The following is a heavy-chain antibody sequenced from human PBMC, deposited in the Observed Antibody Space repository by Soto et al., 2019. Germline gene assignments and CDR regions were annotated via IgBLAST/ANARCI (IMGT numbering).Heavy chain of an antibody. Sequence: PLETLSLTCTVSDGYIRSGCYYWSWIQQHPGKGLEWIGYIYYSGSTYYNPSLKSRVTISVDTSKNQFSLKLSSVTAADTAVYYCARCSKTTGQNDFWSGYTPSPYYYYYYMDVWGKGTTVTVSS. CDR2: IYYSGST. J-gene: IGHJ6*03. CDR1: DGYIRSGCYY. V-gene: IGHV4-31*03. D-gene: IGHD3-3*01. CDR3: ARCSKTTGQNDFWSGYTPSPYYYYYYMDV.